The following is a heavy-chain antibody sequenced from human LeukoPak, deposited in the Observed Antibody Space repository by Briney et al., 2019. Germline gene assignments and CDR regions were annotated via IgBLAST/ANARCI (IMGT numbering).Heavy chain of an antibody. CDR1: GGSIISYY. CDR2: IYTSGST. Sequence: SETLSLTCTVSGGSIISYYWSWIRQPAGKGLEWIGRIYTSGSTNYNPSLKSRVTMSVDTSKNQFSLKLSSVTAADTAVYYCAGGRAAAGKLDYWGQGTLVTVSS. D-gene: IGHD6-13*01. J-gene: IGHJ4*02. V-gene: IGHV4-4*07. CDR3: AGGRAAAGKLDY.